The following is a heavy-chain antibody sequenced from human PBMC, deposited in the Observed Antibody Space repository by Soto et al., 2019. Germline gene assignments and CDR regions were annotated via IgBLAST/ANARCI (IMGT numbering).Heavy chain of an antibody. J-gene: IGHJ5*02. D-gene: IGHD4-17*01. CDR1: GGSISSYY. CDR2: VYYSGST. CDR3: ARGVDDYGDYDH. Sequence: SETLSLTCTVSGGSISSYYWSWIRQPPGKGLEWIGYVYYSGSTNYNPSLKSRVTISVDTSKNQFSLKLSSVTAADTAVYYCARGVDDYGDYDHWGQGTLVTVSS. V-gene: IGHV4-59*01.